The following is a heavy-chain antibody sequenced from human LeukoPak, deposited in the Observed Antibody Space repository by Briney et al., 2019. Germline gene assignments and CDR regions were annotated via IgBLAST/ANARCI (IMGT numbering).Heavy chain of an antibody. V-gene: IGHV3-30*01. CDR1: GFTFSSYA. CDR2: ISYDGSNK. Sequence: GGSLRLSCAASGFTFSSYAMHWVRQAPGKGLEWVAVISYDGSNKYYADSVKGRFTISRDNSKNTLYLQMNSLRAEDTAVYYCARARRSITGTTTGGCFDYWGQGTLVTVSS. J-gene: IGHJ4*02. D-gene: IGHD1-7*01. CDR3: ARARRSITGTTTGGCFDY.